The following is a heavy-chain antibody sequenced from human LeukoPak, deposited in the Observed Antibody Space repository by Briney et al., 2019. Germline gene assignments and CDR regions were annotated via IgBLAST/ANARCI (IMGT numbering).Heavy chain of an antibody. J-gene: IGHJ2*01. V-gene: IGHV3-74*01. CDR1: GFTFSSYW. Sequence: GGSLRLSCAASGFTFSSYWMHWVRQAPGKGLVWVSCIKSDGSNTNYAGSVKGRFTISRDNAKNTLYLQMNSLRAEDTAVYYCTRVGDYGGNWAWYFDLWGRGTLVTVSS. D-gene: IGHD4-23*01. CDR2: IKSDGSNT. CDR3: TRVGDYGGNWAWYFDL.